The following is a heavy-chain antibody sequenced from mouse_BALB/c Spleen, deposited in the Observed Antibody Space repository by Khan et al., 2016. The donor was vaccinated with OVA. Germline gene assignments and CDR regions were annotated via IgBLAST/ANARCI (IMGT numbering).Heavy chain of an antibody. CDR1: GYTFTEYT. Sequence: EVQLQQSGPELVRPGASVKISCKTSGYTFTEYTIHWMKRSHGKSLEWIGCIFPNNGSTCHNPEFKGQATLPVNKSSNTAYLDLHSLASEDSAVYFWERSRSTRDYFDYWGQGTTLTVSS. V-gene: IGHV1-22*01. J-gene: IGHJ2*01. CDR2: IFPNNGST. CDR3: ERSRSTRDYFDY.